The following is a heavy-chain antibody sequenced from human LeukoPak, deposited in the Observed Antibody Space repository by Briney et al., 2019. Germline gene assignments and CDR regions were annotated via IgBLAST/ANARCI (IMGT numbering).Heavy chain of an antibody. J-gene: IGHJ3*02. V-gene: IGHV4-38-2*01. Sequence: SETLSLTCAVSGYSISSGYYWGWIRQPPGKGLEWIGSIYHSGSTYYNPSLKSRVSISVDTSKNQFSLKLSSVTAADTAVYFCARNDVQAFDIRGQGTMVTVSS. CDR2: IYHSGST. D-gene: IGHD1-1*01. CDR3: ARNDVQAFDI. CDR1: GYSISSGYY.